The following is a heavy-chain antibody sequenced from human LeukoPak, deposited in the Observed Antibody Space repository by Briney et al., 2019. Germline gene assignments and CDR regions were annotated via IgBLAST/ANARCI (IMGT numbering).Heavy chain of an antibody. Sequence: PSETLSLTCAVSGGSISSSNWWSWVRQPPGKGLEWIGEIYHSGSTNYNPSLKSRVTISVDKSKNQFSLKLSSVTAADTAVYYWARVIAAAGTFDYWGQGTLGTVSA. CDR1: GGSISSSNW. CDR3: ARVIAAAGTFDY. J-gene: IGHJ4*02. CDR2: IYHSGST. D-gene: IGHD6-13*01. V-gene: IGHV4-4*02.